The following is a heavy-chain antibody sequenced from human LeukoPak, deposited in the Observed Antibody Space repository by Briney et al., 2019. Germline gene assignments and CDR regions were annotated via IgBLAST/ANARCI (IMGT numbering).Heavy chain of an antibody. CDR3: ARDYLVVPAAMWWFDP. CDR1: GFTFSSYS. CDR2: ISSSGSSM. V-gene: IGHV3-21*01. Sequence: KPGGSLRLSCAASGFTFSSYSMNWVRQAPGKGLEWVSSISSSGSSMFYADSVKGRFTISRGNAKNSLYLQMNSLRAEDTALYYCARDYLVVPAAMWWFDPRGQGTLVTVSS. D-gene: IGHD2-2*01. J-gene: IGHJ5*02.